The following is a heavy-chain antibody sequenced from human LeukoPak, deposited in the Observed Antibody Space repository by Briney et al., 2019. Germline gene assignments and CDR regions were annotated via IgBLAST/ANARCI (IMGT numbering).Heavy chain of an antibody. V-gene: IGHV3-11*04. CDR3: AGVDAAMPDAFDI. CDR1: GFTFSDYY. Sequence: GGSLRLSCAASGFTFSDYYMSWLGQAPGKGLEWVSYISSSGNTVKYADSVKGRFTIPRDNAKNSLYLQMNSLRADDTAVYYCAGVDAAMPDAFDIWGQGTTVTVSS. J-gene: IGHJ3*02. D-gene: IGHD5-18*01. CDR2: ISSSGNTV.